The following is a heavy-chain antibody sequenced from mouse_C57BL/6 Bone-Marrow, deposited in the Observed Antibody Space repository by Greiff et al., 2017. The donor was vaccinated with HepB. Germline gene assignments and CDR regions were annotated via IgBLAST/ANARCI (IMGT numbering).Heavy chain of an antibody. D-gene: IGHD1-1*02. CDR3: VSRYDYYAMDY. V-gene: IGHV10-1*01. Sequence: VKDRFTISRDDSESMLYLQMNNLKTEDTAMYYCVSRYDYYAMDYWGQGTSVTVSS. J-gene: IGHJ4*01.